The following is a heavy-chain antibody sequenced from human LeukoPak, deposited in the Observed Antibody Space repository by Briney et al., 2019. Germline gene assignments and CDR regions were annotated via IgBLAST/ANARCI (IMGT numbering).Heavy chain of an antibody. CDR1: GFTFSSYE. V-gene: IGHV3-48*03. CDR3: AIRGS. J-gene: IGHJ4*02. CDR2: ISNSGNVP. Sequence: GGSLRLSCTASGFTFSSYEMNWVRQAPGKGLEWVSYISNSGNVPYYADSVKGRFTISGDNAKNSLYLQMNSLRAEDTAIYYCAIRGSWGQGTLVTVSS.